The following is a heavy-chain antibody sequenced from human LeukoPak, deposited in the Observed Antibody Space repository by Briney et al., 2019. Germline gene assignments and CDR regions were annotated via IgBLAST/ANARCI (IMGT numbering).Heavy chain of an antibody. CDR3: ARQPSSQNFDY. Sequence: PGGSLRLSCAASGFTFSDYYMSWIRQAPGKGLEWVSYISPSGRHTNYADSVKGRFTISRDNAKNSLYLQMNCLRAEDTAVYYCARQPSSQNFDYWGQGALVTVSS. V-gene: IGHV3-11*03. CDR2: ISPSGRHT. D-gene: IGHD6-13*01. J-gene: IGHJ4*02. CDR1: GFTFSDYY.